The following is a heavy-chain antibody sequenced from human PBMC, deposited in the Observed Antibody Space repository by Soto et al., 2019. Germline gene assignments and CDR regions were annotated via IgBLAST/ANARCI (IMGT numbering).Heavy chain of an antibody. CDR3: TTVDSSGWYYFDY. CDR1: GFTFSNAW. D-gene: IGHD6-19*01. Sequence: GGSLRLSCAASGFTFSNAWMSWVRQAPGKGLEWVGRSKSKTDGGTTDYAAPVKGRFTISRDDSKNTLYLQMNSLKTEDTAVYYCTTVDSSGWYYFDYWGQGTLVTVSS. J-gene: IGHJ4*02. V-gene: IGHV3-15*01. CDR2: SKSKTDGGTT.